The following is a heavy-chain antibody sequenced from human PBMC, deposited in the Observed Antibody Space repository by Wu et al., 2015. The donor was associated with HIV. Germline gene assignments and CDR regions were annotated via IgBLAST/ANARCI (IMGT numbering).Heavy chain of an antibody. Sequence: EVHLVQSGAEVKKPGATVKISCKVSGYTFIDQYMHWVQQAPGKGLEWMGLVDPEDGETIYAEKFQGRVTITADTSTDTAYMELSSLRSDDTAIYYCARAGSSLRDYMDVWGKGTTVTVSS. J-gene: IGHJ6*03. V-gene: IGHV1-69-2*01. D-gene: IGHD3-16*01. CDR2: VDPEDGET. CDR3: ARAGSSLRDYMDV. CDR1: GYTFIDQY.